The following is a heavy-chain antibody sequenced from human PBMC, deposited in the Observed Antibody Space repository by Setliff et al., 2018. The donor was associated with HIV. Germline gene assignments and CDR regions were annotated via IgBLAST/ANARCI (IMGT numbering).Heavy chain of an antibody. CDR3: ARQTWEYYDTLTGYYRSPKNFDS. J-gene: IGHJ4*02. CDR1: GDSISTDY. D-gene: IGHD3-9*01. CDR2: IYNSAST. Sequence: LSLTCTVSGDSISTDYWTWIRQPPGKGLEWIGYIYNSASTSYNPSLKSRVTISVDTSKNQFSLKLSSVTAADTAVYYCARQTWEYYDTLTGYYRSPKNFDSWGQGTLVTVSS. V-gene: IGHV4-59*08.